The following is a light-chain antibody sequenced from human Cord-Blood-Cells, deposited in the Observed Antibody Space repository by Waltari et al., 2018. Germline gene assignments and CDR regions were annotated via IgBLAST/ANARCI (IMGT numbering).Light chain of an antibody. V-gene: IGLV2-23*02. CDR1: SSHVGSYNL. Sequence: QSALTQPASVSGSPGQSLTIPCTGTSSHVGSYNLVSWYQQHPGKAPNRMIYEVSTRPSGVSNRFSGSKSGNTASLTISGLQAEDEADYYCCSYAGSSTYVFGTGTKVTVL. CDR2: EVS. J-gene: IGLJ1*01. CDR3: CSYAGSSTYV.